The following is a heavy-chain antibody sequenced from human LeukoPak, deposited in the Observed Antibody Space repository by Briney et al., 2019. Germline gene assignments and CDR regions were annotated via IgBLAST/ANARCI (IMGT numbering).Heavy chain of an antibody. D-gene: IGHD4-17*01. CDR2: IASAGNNI. CDR3: AKGVDYGDYYNWFDP. Sequence: AGGSLRLSRAASGFTFSGYGMHWVRQAPGKGLEWVAVIASAGNNIYYADSVKGRFTISRDNSKNTLYLQMNSLRAEDTAVYYCAKGVDYGDYYNWFDPWGQGTLVTVSS. CDR1: GFTFSGYG. V-gene: IGHV3-30*18. J-gene: IGHJ5*02.